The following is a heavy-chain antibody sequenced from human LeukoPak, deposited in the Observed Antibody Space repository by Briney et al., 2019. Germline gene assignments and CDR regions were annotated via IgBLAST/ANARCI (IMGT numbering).Heavy chain of an antibody. CDR2: INPDSGGT. CDR1: GYTFTGYY. J-gene: IGHJ6*02. V-gene: IGHV1-2*02. Sequence: RASVKVSCKASGYTFTGYYMNWVRQAPGQGLEWMGWINPDSGGTNYAQKFQGSVTMTRDTSISTAYMELSRLTSDDTAVYYCARDSSSWGDYYYGMDVWGQGTTVTVSS. D-gene: IGHD6-13*01. CDR3: ARDSSSWGDYYYGMDV.